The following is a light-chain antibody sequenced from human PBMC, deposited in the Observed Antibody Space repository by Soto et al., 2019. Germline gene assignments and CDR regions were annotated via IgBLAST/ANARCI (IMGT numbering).Light chain of an antibody. CDR2: GAS. CDR3: QQYNNWPPRFT. J-gene: IGKJ3*01. V-gene: IGKV3-15*01. CDR1: QSVSSN. Sequence: EIVMTQSPATLSVSPGERATLSCRASQSVSSNLAWYQQKPGQAPRLLIYGASTRATGIPARFSGSGSGTEFTLTISSLPSEDFAVYYCQQYNNWPPRFTFGPGTKVDIK.